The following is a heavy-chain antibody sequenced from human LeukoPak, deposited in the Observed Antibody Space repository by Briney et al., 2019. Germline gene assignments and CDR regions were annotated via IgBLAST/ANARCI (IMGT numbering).Heavy chain of an antibody. Sequence: SVKVSCKASGGTFSSYAISWVRQAPGQGLEWMGGIIPIFGTANYAQKFQGRVTITTDESTSTAYMEPSSLRSEDTAVYYCARLGPYCGGDCYSSAGYWGQGTLVTVSS. CDR2: IIPIFGTA. J-gene: IGHJ4*02. V-gene: IGHV1-69*05. CDR3: ARLGPYCGGDCYSSAGY. D-gene: IGHD2-21*02. CDR1: GGTFSSYA.